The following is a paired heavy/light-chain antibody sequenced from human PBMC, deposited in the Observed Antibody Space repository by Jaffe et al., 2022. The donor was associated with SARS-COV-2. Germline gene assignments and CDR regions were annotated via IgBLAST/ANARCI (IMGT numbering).Heavy chain of an antibody. J-gene: IGHJ6*03. D-gene: IGHD3-10*01. CDR3: SQSDYGSGSFKDYHFYMDV. V-gene: IGHV3-7*01. Sequence: EVQLVESGGGLAQPGASLRLSCEASGFRFSSHWLSWVRQAPGKGLEWVATLNQHGSEIYYVDSVKGRFTISRDNAKNSLYLQMNSLRAEDTAVYYCSQSDYGSGSFKDYHFYMDVWGKGTTVTVFS. CDR2: LNQHGSEI. CDR1: GFRFSSHW.
Light chain of an antibody. CDR3: QQAYTFPLT. Sequence: DIQMTQSPSSVSASVGDTVSITCRASQNINAWIGWYQQKPGIAPKLLIYAASNLQSGVPSRFSGSGSGTDFTLTISSLQPEDFATYYCQQAYTFPLTFGEGTKLEIK. J-gene: IGKJ2*01. CDR1: QNINAW. V-gene: IGKV1-12*01. CDR2: AAS.